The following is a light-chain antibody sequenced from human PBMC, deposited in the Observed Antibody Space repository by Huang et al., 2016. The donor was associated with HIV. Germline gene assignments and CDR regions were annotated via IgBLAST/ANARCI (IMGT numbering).Light chain of an antibody. CDR2: TAS. J-gene: IGKJ1*01. CDR1: QTIIKS. V-gene: IGKV1-39*01. CDR3: QQSFSVPRT. Sequence: DIQMTQSPPSLSASVGDRVTFTCRANQTIIKSLNWYQQKPGRAPKLLIYTASTLESGVPSRFSGSGSGSRFTLNITNLQPEDFATYYCQQSFSVPRTFG.